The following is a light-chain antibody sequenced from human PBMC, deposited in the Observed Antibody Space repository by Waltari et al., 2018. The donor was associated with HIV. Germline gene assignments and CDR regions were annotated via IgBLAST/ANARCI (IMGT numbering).Light chain of an antibody. CDR3: QQSHSNPRA. CDR2: TAS. V-gene: IGKV1-39*01. CDR1: KSINNF. Sequence: DIQMTQSPSSLSASVGAEVTITCRASKSINNFLNWYQQKPGRAPKLLIYTASSLQSGVPSRFSGSGSGTDFTLTISNLQPEDSATYYCQQSHSNPRAFGQGTKVEIK. J-gene: IGKJ1*01.